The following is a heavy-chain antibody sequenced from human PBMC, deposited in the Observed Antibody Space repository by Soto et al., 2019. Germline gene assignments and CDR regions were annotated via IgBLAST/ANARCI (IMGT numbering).Heavy chain of an antibody. D-gene: IGHD1-20*01. V-gene: IGHV4-39*01. J-gene: IGHJ4*02. CDR3: ARRRRYYFDY. CDR2: IYYSGST. CDR1: GGSISSSSYY. Sequence: TSETLSLTCTVSGGSISSSSYYWGWIRQPPGKGLEWIGSIYYSGSTYYNPSLKSRVTISVDTSKNQFSLKLSSVTAADTAVYYCARRRRYYFDYWGQGTLVTVSS.